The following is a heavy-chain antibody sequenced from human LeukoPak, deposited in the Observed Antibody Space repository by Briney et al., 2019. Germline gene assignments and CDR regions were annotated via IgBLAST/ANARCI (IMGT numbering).Heavy chain of an antibody. CDR3: AKVKWWLLWGGYYFDY. CDR1: GFTFSSYA. Sequence: GGSLRLSCAASGFTFSSYAMSWVRQAPGKGLEWVSAISGSGGSTYYADSVKGRFTISRDNSKNTLYLQMNSLRAEDTAVYYCAKVKWWLLWGGYYFDYWGQGTLVTVS. CDR2: ISGSGGST. D-gene: IGHD2-15*01. J-gene: IGHJ4*02. V-gene: IGHV3-23*01.